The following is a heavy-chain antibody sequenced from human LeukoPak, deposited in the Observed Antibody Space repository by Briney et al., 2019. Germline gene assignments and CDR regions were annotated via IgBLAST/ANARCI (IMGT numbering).Heavy chain of an antibody. CDR2: ISNNGGYT. CDR1: GFTFSSSA. Sequence: GGSLRLSCAASGFTFSSSAKSWVRQAPGKGLEWVSAISNNGGYTYYADSVQGRFTISRDNSKSTLCLQMNSLRAEDTAVYYCAGEKRHYVAVAGYYFDYWGQGTLVTVSS. J-gene: IGHJ4*02. CDR3: AGEKRHYVAVAGYYFDY. D-gene: IGHD6-19*01. V-gene: IGHV3-23*01.